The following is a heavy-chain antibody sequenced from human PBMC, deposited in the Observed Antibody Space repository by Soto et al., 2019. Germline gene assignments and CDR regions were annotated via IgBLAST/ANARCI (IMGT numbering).Heavy chain of an antibody. V-gene: IGHV6-1*01. D-gene: IGHD2-21*01. Sequence: PSQTLSLTCVISGDSVSSNTASWNWIRQSPSRGLEWLGRTYFRSKWYNDYAVSVKSRIIINPDTSNNQFSLQLNSVTPEDTAVYFCVRAPLDYYSADYFDNWGQGTLVTVSS. CDR2: TYFRSKWYN. J-gene: IGHJ4*02. CDR3: VRAPLDYYSADYFDN. CDR1: GDSVSSNTAS.